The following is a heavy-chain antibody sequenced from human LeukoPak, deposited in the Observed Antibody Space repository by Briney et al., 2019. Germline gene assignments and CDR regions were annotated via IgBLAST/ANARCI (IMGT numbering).Heavy chain of an antibody. CDR3: ARVYCSGGSCSPFDY. CDR2: IKQDGSEK. V-gene: IGHV3-7*01. D-gene: IGHD2-15*01. J-gene: IGHJ4*02. Sequence: GGSLRLSCAASGFTFSSYWMSWVRQAPGKGLERVANIKQDGSEKYYVDSVKGRFTISRDNAKNSLYLQMNSLRAEDTAVYYCARVYCSGGSCSPFDYWGQGTLVTVSS. CDR1: GFTFSSYW.